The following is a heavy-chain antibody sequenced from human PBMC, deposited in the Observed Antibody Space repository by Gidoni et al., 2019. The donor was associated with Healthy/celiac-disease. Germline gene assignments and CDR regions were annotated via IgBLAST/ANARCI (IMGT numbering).Heavy chain of an antibody. D-gene: IGHD3-16*02. CDR2: IIPIFGTA. J-gene: IGHJ4*02. Sequence: QVQLVQSGAEVTKPGSSVQVSCTASGGPFSSYALTWVRQAPGQGLEWMGGIIPIFGTANYAQKFQGRVTITADESTSTAYMELSSLRSEDTAVYYCARESIMITFGGVIVMGYFDYWGQGTLVTVSS. CDR1: GGPFSSYA. V-gene: IGHV1-69*01. CDR3: ARESIMITFGGVIVMGYFDY.